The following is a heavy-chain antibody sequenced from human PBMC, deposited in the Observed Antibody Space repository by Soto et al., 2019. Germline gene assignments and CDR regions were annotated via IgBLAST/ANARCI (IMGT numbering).Heavy chain of an antibody. Sequence: PSETLSLTCAVYGGSFSGHYWSWIRQPPGKEQEWIGEINHSGSTNYNPSLKSRVTISVDTSKNEFSLTLSSMSAADTAGYYCVRGLYYLVRGVTHLVYSGQGPLVTVFS. CDR1: GGSFSGHY. V-gene: IGHV4-34*01. J-gene: IGHJ4*02. D-gene: IGHD3-10*01. CDR2: INHSGST. CDR3: VRGLYYLVRGVTHLVY.